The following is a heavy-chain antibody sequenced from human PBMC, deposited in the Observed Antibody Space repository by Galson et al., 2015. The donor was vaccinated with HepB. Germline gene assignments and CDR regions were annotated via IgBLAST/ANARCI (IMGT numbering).Heavy chain of an antibody. J-gene: IGHJ6*02. CDR3: AKGDDYVWGRSYYYYYGMDV. Sequence: SLRLSCAASGFTFDDYTMHWVRQAPGKGLEWVYLISWDGGSTYYADSVKGRFTISRDNSKNSLYLQMNSLRTEDTALYYCAKGDDYVWGRSYYYYYGMDVWGQGTTVTVSS. D-gene: IGHD3-16*01. V-gene: IGHV3-43*01. CDR1: GFTFDDYT. CDR2: ISWDGGST.